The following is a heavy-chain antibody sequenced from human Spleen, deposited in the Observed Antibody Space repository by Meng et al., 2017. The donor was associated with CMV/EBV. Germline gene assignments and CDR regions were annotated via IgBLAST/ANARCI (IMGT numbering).Heavy chain of an antibody. Sequence: SETLSLTCSVSGASISSSSWSWIRQPPGKGLEWIGFFYYRGNNSYNPSLRSRVTISIDTSKNLISLKLTSVTTGDTAVYYCARDLGSFDYWGQGILVTVSS. J-gene: IGHJ4*02. V-gene: IGHV4-59*01. CDR2: FYYRGNN. CDR1: GASISSSS. D-gene: IGHD3-16*01. CDR3: ARDLGSFDY.